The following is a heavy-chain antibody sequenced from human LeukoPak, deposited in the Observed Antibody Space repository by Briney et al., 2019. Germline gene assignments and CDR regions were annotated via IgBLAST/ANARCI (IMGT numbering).Heavy chain of an antibody. CDR3: ARETHDSSGLNY. D-gene: IGHD3-22*01. V-gene: IGHV1-8*01. CDR1: GYTFTSYD. J-gene: IGHJ4*02. CDR2: MNPNSGNT. Sequence: ASVKVSCKASGYTFTSYDINWVRQATGQGLEWMGWMNPNSGNTGYAQKFQGRVTMTRNTSISTAYMELSSLRSEDTAVYYCARETHDSSGLNYWGQGTLVTVSS.